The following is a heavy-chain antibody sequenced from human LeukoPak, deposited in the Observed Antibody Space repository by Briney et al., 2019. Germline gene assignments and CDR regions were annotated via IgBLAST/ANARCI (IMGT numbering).Heavy chain of an antibody. CDR1: GFTFSSYS. CDR2: ISSSSSYI. Sequence: GGSLRLSCAASGFTFSSYSMNWVRQAPGKGLELVSSISSSSSYIYYADSVKGRFAISRDNAKNSLYLQMNSLRAEDTAVYYCARDIVAPTMGDWFDPWGQGTLVTVSS. D-gene: IGHD5-12*01. CDR3: ARDIVAPTMGDWFDP. J-gene: IGHJ5*02. V-gene: IGHV3-21*01.